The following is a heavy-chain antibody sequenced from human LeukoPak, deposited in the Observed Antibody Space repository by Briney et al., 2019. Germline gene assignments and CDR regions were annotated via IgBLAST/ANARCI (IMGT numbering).Heavy chain of an antibody. CDR2: MNPNSGNT. D-gene: IGHD3-22*01. V-gene: IGHV1-8*03. J-gene: IGHJ3*02. Sequence: GASVKVSCKASGYTFTSYDINWVRQATGQGLEWMGWMNPNSGNTGYAQKFQGRVTITRNTSISTAYMELSSLRSEDTAVYYCAADQSGVVVTAFDIWGQGTMVTVSS. CDR1: GYTFTSYD. CDR3: AADQSGVVVTAFDI.